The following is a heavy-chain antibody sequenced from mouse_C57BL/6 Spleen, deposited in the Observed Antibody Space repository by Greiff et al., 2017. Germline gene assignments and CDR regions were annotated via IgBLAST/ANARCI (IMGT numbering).Heavy chain of an antibody. CDR1: GFSLTSYG. D-gene: IGHD2-3*01. Sequence: QVQLKESGPGLVAPSQSLSITCTVSGFSLTSYGVDWVRQPPGKGLEWLGVIWGGGSTNYNSALMSRLSISTDNSKSPVFLKMNSLQTDDTAMYYCAKHGYDGSLSYWYFDVWGTGTTVTVSS. V-gene: IGHV2-9*01. CDR2: IWGGGST. CDR3: AKHGYDGSLSYWYFDV. J-gene: IGHJ1*03.